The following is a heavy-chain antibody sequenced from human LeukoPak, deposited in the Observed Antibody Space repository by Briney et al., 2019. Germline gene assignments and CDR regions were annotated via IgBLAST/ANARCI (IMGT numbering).Heavy chain of an antibody. CDR2: INSDGSST. D-gene: IGHD5-18*01. J-gene: IGHJ4*02. CDR3: AKGEYSRGYLFDY. CDR1: GFTFSSYW. V-gene: IGHV3-74*01. Sequence: GGSLRLSCAASGFTFSSYWMHWVRQAPGKGLVWVSRINSDGSSTSYADSVKGRFTISRDNAKNTLYLLMNSLRAEDTAVYYCAKGEYSRGYLFDYWGQGTLVTVSS.